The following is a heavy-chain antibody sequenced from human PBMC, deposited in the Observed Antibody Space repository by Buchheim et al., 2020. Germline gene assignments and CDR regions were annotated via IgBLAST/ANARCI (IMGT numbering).Heavy chain of an antibody. D-gene: IGHD5-24*01. Sequence: QVQLQESGPGLVKPSETLSLTCTVSGGSISRYYWSWIRQPPGKGLEWFGYIHYSWSTYFNPSLSSRVTISMDQSRNPFCLNLTSVTAADTAVYYCARGNGYNLYWGQGTL. CDR3: ARGNGYNLY. CDR2: IHYSWST. CDR1: GGSISRYY. J-gene: IGHJ4*02. V-gene: IGHV4-59*01.